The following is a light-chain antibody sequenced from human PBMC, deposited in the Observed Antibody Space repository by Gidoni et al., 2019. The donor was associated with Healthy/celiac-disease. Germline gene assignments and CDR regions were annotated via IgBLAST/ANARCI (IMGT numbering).Light chain of an antibody. V-gene: IGKV1-39*01. J-gene: IGKJ4*01. CDR3: QQSYSTPLT. CDR2: AAP. CDR1: QSISSY. Sequence: DIQLTQSPSSLSASVGDRVTITCRASQSISSYLNWYQQKPGKAPKLLIYAAPSLQSGVPSRFSGSGSGTEFTLTISSLQPEDFATDYCQQSYSTPLTFGGGTKVEIK.